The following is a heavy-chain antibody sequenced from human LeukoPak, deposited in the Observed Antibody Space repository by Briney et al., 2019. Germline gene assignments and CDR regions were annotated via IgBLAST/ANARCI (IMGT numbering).Heavy chain of an antibody. D-gene: IGHD2-8*02. J-gene: IGHJ4*02. Sequence: GESLKISCQGSGYRFINFWIGWVRQTPGKGLEWMGIIHPGDSDTRYSPSFQGQVTISADKSITTAYLQWNSLKASDTAMYYCARSTGATGPVDYWGQGTLVTV. V-gene: IGHV5-51*01. CDR3: ARSTGATGPVDY. CDR2: IHPGDSDT. CDR1: GYRFINFW.